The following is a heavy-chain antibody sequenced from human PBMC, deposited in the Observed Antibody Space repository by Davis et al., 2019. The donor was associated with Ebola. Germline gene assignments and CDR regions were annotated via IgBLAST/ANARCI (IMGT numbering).Heavy chain of an antibody. CDR3: ARDLVGATSYYYYYGMDV. Sequence: GESLKLSCAASGFTFSSYWMHWVCQAPGKGLVWVSRINSDGSSTSYADSVKGRFTISRDNAKNTLYLQMNSLRAEDTAVYYCARDLVGATSYYYYYGMDVWGQGTTVTVSS. CDR1: GFTFSSYW. V-gene: IGHV3-74*01. D-gene: IGHD1-26*01. J-gene: IGHJ6*02. CDR2: INSDGSST.